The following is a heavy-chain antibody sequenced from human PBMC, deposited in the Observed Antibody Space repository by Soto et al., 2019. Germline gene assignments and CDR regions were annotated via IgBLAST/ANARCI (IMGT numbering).Heavy chain of an antibody. CDR1: GFTFSSYA. CDR2: ISSSSSNI. V-gene: IGHV3-21*01. D-gene: IGHD3-3*01. Sequence: PGGSLRLSCAASGFTFSSYAMSWVRQAPGKGLEWVSTISSSSSNIYYADSVKGRFTISRDNAKNSLYLQMNSLRAEDTAVYYCSWSPKYFDYWGQGTLVTVSS. CDR3: SWSPKYFDY. J-gene: IGHJ4*02.